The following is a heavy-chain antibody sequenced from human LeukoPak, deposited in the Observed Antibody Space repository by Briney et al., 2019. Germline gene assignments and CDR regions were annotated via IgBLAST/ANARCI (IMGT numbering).Heavy chain of an antibody. D-gene: IGHD6-19*01. J-gene: IGHJ6*03. CDR2: MNPNSGNT. CDR1: GYTFTSYD. Sequence: ASVKVSCKASGYTFTSYDINWVRQATGQGLEWMGWMNPNSGNTGYAQKFQGRVTMTRNTSISTAYMELSSLRSEDTAVYYCARGRSSGWDYYYYMDVWGKGTTVTVSS. V-gene: IGHV1-8*01. CDR3: ARGRSSGWDYYYYMDV.